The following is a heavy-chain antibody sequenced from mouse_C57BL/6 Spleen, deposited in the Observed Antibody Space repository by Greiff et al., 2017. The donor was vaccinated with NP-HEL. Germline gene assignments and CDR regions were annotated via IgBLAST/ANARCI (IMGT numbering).Heavy chain of an antibody. CDR2: IDPSDSET. CDR1: GYTFTSYW. D-gene: IGHD2-5*01. CDR3: ARGTTYYSTLDY. V-gene: IGHV1-52*01. Sequence: VQLQQPGAELVRPGSSVKLSCKASGYTFTSYWMHWVKQRPIQGLEWIGNIDPSDSETHYNQKFKDKATLTVDKSSSTAYMQLSSLTSEDSAVYYCARGTTYYSTLDYWGQGTTLTVSS. J-gene: IGHJ2*01.